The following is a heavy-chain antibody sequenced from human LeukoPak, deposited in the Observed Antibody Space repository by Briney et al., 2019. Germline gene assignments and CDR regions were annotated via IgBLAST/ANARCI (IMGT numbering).Heavy chain of an antibody. V-gene: IGHV4-4*02. D-gene: IGHD2-21*02. CDR3: ARVRWSRAYCGGDCYSDLVLFDY. CDR1: DGSIKTNYW. J-gene: IGHJ4*02. Sequence: SETLSLTCTVSDGSIKTNYWWTWVRQPPGKGLEWIGETWHSGSSTNYNPSLKSRVTISVDTSKNQFSLKLSSVTAADTAVYYCARVRWSRAYCGGDCYSDLVLFDYWGQGTLVTVSS. CDR2: TWHSGSST.